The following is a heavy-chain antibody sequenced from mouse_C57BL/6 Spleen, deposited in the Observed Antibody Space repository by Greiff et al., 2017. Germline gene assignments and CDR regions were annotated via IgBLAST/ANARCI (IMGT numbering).Heavy chain of an antibody. V-gene: IGHV1-82*01. D-gene: IGHD2-1*01. J-gene: IGHJ2*01. CDR3: ARGGFYYGNPFDD. Sequence: QVQLQQSGPELVKPGASVKISCKASGYAFSSSWMNWVKQRPGKGLEWIGRIYPGDGDTNYNGKFKGKATLTADKSSSTAYMQLSSLTSEDSAVYFCARGGFYYGNPFDDWGQGTTLTVSS. CDR2: IYPGDGDT. CDR1: GYAFSSSW.